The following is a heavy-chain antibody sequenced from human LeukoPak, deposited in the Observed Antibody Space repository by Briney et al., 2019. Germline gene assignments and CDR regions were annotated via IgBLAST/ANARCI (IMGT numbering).Heavy chain of an antibody. CDR2: INSDGSST. V-gene: IGHV3-74*01. D-gene: IGHD4-17*01. Sequence: GWSLRLSCAASGFTFRSYWMHWVRQAPGKGLVWVSRINSDGSSTSYADTVKGRFTISRDNTKNTLYLQMNSLRAEDTAVYYCARLYGGYGDYYFDYWGQGTLVTVSS. CDR3: ARLYGGYGDYYFDY. J-gene: IGHJ4*02. CDR1: GFTFRSYW.